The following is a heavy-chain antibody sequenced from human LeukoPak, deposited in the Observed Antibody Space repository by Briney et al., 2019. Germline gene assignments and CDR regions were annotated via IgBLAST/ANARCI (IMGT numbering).Heavy chain of an antibody. J-gene: IGHJ6*03. CDR2: IYYSGST. CDR3: ARWGITGIRGYYYYMDV. Sequence: SETLSLTCTVSGGSITSYYWCWIRQPPGKGQEWIGYIYYSGSTNYNPSLKSRVTISVDTSKNQFSLKLSSVTAADTAVYYCARWGITGIRGYYYYMDVWGKGTTVTVSS. CDR1: GGSITSYY. D-gene: IGHD1-20*01. V-gene: IGHV4-59*12.